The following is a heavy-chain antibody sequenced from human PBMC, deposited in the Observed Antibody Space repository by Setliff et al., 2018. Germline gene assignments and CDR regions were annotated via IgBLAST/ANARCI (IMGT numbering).Heavy chain of an antibody. CDR2: INPHGSEK. V-gene: IGHV3-7*01. CDR1: QFTFDDYG. Sequence: PGGSLRLSCAASQFTFDDYGMAWVRQAPGKGLEWLASINPHGSEKYYADSVKGRFTISRDNAKNSLSLQMNSLRAEDTAVYYCARDVYDFRTGLADPWGQGTLVTVSS. J-gene: IGHJ5*02. CDR3: ARDVYDFRTGLADP. D-gene: IGHD3-3*01.